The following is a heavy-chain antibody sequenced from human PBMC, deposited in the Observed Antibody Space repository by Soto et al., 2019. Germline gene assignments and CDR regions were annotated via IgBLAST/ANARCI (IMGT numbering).Heavy chain of an antibody. CDR2: ISSSGSTI. Sequence: PGGSLRLSCAAPGFTFSSYEMNWVRQAPGKGLEWVSYISSSGSTIYYADSVMGRFTISRDNAKKSLYLQMNSLRAEDTAVYYCARKWYSSGPIDSWGQGTLVTVSS. CDR1: GFTFSSYE. D-gene: IGHD6-19*01. CDR3: ARKWYSSGPIDS. J-gene: IGHJ5*01. V-gene: IGHV3-48*03.